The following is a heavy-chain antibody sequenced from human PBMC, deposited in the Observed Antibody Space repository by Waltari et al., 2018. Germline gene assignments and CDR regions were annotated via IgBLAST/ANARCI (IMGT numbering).Heavy chain of an antibody. V-gene: IGHV5-51*01. J-gene: IGHJ4*02. CDR1: GYSFTNYW. D-gene: IGHD2-15*01. Sequence: EVQLVQSGAEVKKPGESLKISCKASGYSFTNYWIGWVRQMPGKGLEWVGCIWPDDSDTTYSPSVQVQVTISDDNSISTTYLQWTSLKASDTAIYYCARGPIGGSFDCWGQGTLVTVSS. CDR2: IWPDDSDT. CDR3: ARGPIGGSFDC.